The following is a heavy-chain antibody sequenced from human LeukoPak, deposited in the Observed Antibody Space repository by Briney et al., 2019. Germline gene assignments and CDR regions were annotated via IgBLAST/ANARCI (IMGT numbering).Heavy chain of an antibody. CDR1: GYTFTGYY. V-gene: IGHV1-2*02. D-gene: IGHD6-6*01. CDR3: ARARTKIAARTPPPNYYYYYYMDV. Sequence: GASVKVSCKASGYTFTGYYMHWVRQAPGQGLEWMGWINPNSGGTNYAQKFQGRVTMTRDTSISTAYMELSRLRSDDTAVYYCARARTKIAARTPPPNYYYYYYMDVWGKGTTVTVSS. J-gene: IGHJ6*03. CDR2: INPNSGGT.